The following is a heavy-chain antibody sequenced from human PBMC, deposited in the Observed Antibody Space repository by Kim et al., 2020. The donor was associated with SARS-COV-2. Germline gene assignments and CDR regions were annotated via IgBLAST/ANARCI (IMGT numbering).Heavy chain of an antibody. D-gene: IGHD5-18*01. J-gene: IGHJ4*02. Sequence: PPLTSRVTISVDTSKNQFSLKLSSVTAADTGVYYGAREGYSYGTRYYFDYWGQGTLVTVSS. CDR3: AREGYSYGTRYYFDY. V-gene: IGHV4-34*01.